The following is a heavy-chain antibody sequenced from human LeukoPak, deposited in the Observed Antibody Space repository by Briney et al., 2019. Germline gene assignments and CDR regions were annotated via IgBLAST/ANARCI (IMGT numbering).Heavy chain of an antibody. D-gene: IGHD3-10*01. J-gene: IGHJ5*02. CDR1: GFTFSDYN. CDR2: MSRSGDII. Sequence: GGSLRLSCAASGFTFSDYNMNWVRQVPGKGLESVSYMSRSGDIIYYADSVKGRFTISRDNAKNSLYLQMSSLRAEDTAVYYCARGGYYGSGNDFRFDPWGQGTLVTVSS. CDR3: ARGGYYGSGNDFRFDP. V-gene: IGHV3-48*01.